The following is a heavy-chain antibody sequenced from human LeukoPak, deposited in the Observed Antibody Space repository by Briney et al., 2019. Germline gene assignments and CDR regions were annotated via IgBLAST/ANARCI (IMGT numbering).Heavy chain of an antibody. D-gene: IGHD2-2*01. V-gene: IGHV4-4*07. Sequence: SETLSLTCTVSGGSISSYCWSWIRQPAGKGLEWIGRIYTSGSTNYNPSLKSRVTMSVDTSKNQFSLKLSSVTAADTAVYYCARDPIVVVPAAMDSYYYYGMDDWGQGTTVTVSS. CDR2: IYTSGST. CDR1: GGSISSYC. J-gene: IGHJ6*02. CDR3: ARDPIVVVPAAMDSYYYYGMDD.